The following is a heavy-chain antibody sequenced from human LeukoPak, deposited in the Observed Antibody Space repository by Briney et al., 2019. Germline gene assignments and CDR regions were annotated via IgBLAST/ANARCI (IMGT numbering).Heavy chain of an antibody. D-gene: IGHD3-22*01. CDR3: ARGRQTYYDNSGYPFDY. V-gene: IGHV3-7*01. CDR2: MKHDGSEK. J-gene: IGHJ4*02. Sequence: GGSLRFSCAASGFTFNRYWLSWVRQAPGKGLEWVANMKHDGSEKYYVDSVKGRFTISRDNAQNSLYLQMNSLRAEDTAIYYCARGRQTYYDNSGYPFDYWGQGTLVTVSS. CDR1: GFTFNRYW.